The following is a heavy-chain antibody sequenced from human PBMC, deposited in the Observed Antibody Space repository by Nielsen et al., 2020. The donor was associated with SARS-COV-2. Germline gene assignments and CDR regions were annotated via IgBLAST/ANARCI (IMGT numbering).Heavy chain of an antibody. CDR3: ANGGLLGYCTGGSCFDL. D-gene: IGHD2-8*02. CDR1: GFTFDDYG. CDR2: INWNCGST. Sequence: GESLKISCAASGFTFDDYGMIWVLQPPGKGLEWVSGINWNCGSTGYADSVKGRFTISRDNAKNTLYLQMNSLRAEDTAVYYCANGGLLGYCTGGSCFDLWGQGTLVTVSS. J-gene: IGHJ5*02. V-gene: IGHV3-20*04.